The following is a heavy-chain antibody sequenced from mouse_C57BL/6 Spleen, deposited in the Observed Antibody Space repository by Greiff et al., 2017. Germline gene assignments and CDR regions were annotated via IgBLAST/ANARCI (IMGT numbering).Heavy chain of an antibody. CDR3: ARDARGGFDY. J-gene: IGHJ2*01. CDR1: GFTFSDFY. Sequence: EVKLMESGGGLVQSGRSLRLSCATSGFTFSDFYMEWVRQAPGKGLEWIAASRNKANDYTTEYSASVKGRFIVSRDTSQSILYLQMNALRAEDTAIYDCARDARGGFDYWGQGTTLTVSS. V-gene: IGHV7-1*01. CDR2: SRNKANDYTT.